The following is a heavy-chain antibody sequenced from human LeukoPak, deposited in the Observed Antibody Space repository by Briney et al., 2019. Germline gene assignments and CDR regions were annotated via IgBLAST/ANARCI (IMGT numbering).Heavy chain of an antibody. D-gene: IGHD5-12*01. CDR1: GFTFSSYA. CDR3: AKFNKWLPSESVIDY. J-gene: IGHJ4*02. Sequence: GGSLRLSCAASGFTFSSYAMSWVRQAPGKGLEWVSAISGSGGSTYYADSVKGRFTISRDNSKNTLYLQMNSLRAEDTAVYYCAKFNKWLPSESVIDYWGQGTLVTVSS. CDR2: ISGSGGST. V-gene: IGHV3-23*01.